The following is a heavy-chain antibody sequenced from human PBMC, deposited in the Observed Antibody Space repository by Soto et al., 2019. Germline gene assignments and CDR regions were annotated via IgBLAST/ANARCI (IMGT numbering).Heavy chain of an antibody. CDR1: GFNFKSYE. CDR2: ISVSGRTI. D-gene: IGHD3-9*01. Sequence: VELVESGGDLVQPGGSLTLACAASGFNFKSYEMNWVRQAPGQGLEWISYISVSGRTIYYADSVKGRVNISRDNAKNVVFVQMNSLRDEDTAIYYCARRAPISYGAVTVYEEGGMDVWGQWTTVTVSS. V-gene: IGHV3-48*03. J-gene: IGHJ6*02. CDR3: ARRAPISYGAVTVYEEGGMDV.